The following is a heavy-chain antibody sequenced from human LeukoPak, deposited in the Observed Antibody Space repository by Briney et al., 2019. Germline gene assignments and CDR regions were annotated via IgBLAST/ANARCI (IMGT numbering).Heavy chain of an antibody. J-gene: IGHJ4*02. CDR1: GLNFDDSA. CDR2: ISEDGGST. Sequence: GSLRLSFVASGLNFDDSAMHWVRPAPGKGLEWVSLISEDGGSTLSADSVKGRFSISRDNSKNSLYLQMNSLRSEDTAMYYCAKESGKFDYWGQGTLVAVSS. V-gene: IGHV3-43*02. CDR3: AKESGKFDY.